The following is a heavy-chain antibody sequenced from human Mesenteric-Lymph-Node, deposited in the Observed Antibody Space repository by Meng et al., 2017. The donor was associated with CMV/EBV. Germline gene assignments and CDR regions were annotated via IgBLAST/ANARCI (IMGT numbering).Heavy chain of an antibody. CDR2: IIPIYGTV. CDR1: YA. CDR3: SRRGTSYDILTGSPAPNWLDP. Sequence: YAINWVRQAPGQGLKWMGGIIPIYGTVKNAQEFQGRVTITADESTSTAYMELSSLRSEDTAVYYFSRRGTSYDILTGSPAPNWLDPWGQGTLVTVSS. D-gene: IGHD3-9*01. V-gene: IGHV1-69*01. J-gene: IGHJ5*02.